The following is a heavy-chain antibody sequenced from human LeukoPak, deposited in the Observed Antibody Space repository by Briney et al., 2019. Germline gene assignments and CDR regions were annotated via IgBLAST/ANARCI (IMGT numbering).Heavy chain of an antibody. J-gene: IGHJ4*02. Sequence: SETLSLTCTVSGDSISNYYWSWIRQPAGKGLEWIGRIYTSGSTNYNPSLKSRVTMSVDTSKNQFSLKLSSVTAADTAVYYCARVLRYFDWPFSSYFDYWGQGTLVTVSS. D-gene: IGHD3-9*01. CDR3: ARVLRYFDWPFSSYFDY. CDR2: IYTSGST. CDR1: GDSISNYY. V-gene: IGHV4-4*07.